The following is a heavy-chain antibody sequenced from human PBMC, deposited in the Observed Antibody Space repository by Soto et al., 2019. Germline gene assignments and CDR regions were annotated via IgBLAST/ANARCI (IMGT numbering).Heavy chain of an antibody. Sequence: LQTLSLPFAMSGDSVSTSSAAWNWIRPSPSRGLEWLGRTYYRSKWFNNYALSVKGRITINPDTSKNQFSLQLNSVTPEDTAVYYCAREGRLAASIFHNWFDPWGQGTLVTVSS. CDR2: TYYRSKWFN. V-gene: IGHV6-1*01. CDR1: GDSVSTSSAA. CDR3: AREGRLAASIFHNWFDP. J-gene: IGHJ5*02. D-gene: IGHD3-3*02.